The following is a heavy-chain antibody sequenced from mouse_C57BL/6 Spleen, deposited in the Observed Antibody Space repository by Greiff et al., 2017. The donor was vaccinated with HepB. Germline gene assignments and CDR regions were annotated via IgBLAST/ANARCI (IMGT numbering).Heavy chain of an antibody. J-gene: IGHJ2*01. CDR1: GYAFSSSW. V-gene: IGHV1-82*01. Sequence: QVQLKESGPELVKPGASVKISCKASGYAFSSSWMNWVKQRPGKGLEWIGRIYPGDGDTNYNGKFKGKATLTADKSSSTAYMQLSSLTSEDSAVYFCARILHYYGSSYFDYWGQGTTLTVSS. CDR3: ARILHYYGSSYFDY. D-gene: IGHD1-1*01. CDR2: IYPGDGDT.